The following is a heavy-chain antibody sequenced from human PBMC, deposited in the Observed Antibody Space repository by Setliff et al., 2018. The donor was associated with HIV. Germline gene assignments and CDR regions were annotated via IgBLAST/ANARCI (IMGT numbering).Heavy chain of an antibody. CDR2: IYYNGNT. CDR1: GGSVSSRGYY. CDR3: AREIYGGNSRPFNY. J-gene: IGHJ4*02. D-gene: IGHD4-17*01. V-gene: IGHV4-61*08. Sequence: SETLSLTCTVSGGSVSSRGYYRGWIRQPPGKGLEWIGYIYYNGNTNYNPSLKSRVTISVDTSKNQLSLKLSSVTAADTAVYYCAREIYGGNSRPFNYWGQGTLVTVSS.